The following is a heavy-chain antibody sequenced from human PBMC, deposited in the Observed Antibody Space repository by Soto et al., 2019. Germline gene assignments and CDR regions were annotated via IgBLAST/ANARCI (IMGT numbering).Heavy chain of an antibody. CDR1: GASISGYY. CDR2: MYYSGNT. V-gene: IGHV4-59*01. Sequence: SETLSLTCTVSGASISGYYWSWIRQPPGKGLEWIGYMYYSGNTNYNPALKSRVTMSADTSKNQLSLKLDSVTAADTAVYYCARHLVAYYYYYMEVWGKGATVTVSS. D-gene: IGHD5-12*01. CDR3: ARHLVAYYYYYMEV. J-gene: IGHJ6*03.